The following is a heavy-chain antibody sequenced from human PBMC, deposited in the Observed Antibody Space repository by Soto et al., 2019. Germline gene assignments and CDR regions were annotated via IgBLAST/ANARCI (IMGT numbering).Heavy chain of an antibody. CDR3: VRGDGDYHDGNGYLGRH. Sequence: EVQRVESGGGLVQLGGSLRLSCEASGFTFRTYSMHWVRQAPGKGLVWVSRIKSDGSGTYYADSVEGRFTISRDNAQNTLYLQMNSLRAEDTAVYYCVRGDGDYHDGNGYLGRHWGQGTLVPVSS. V-gene: IGHV3-74*01. CDR2: IKSDGSGT. D-gene: IGHD3-22*01. CDR1: GFTFRTYS. J-gene: IGHJ4*02.